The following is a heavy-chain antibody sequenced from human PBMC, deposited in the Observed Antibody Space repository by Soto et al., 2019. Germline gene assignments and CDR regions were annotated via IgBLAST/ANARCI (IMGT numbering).Heavy chain of an antibody. D-gene: IGHD7-27*01. Sequence: QMQLVQSGAEVRKPGSSVKVSCKTSRDTFNSYAITWVRQAPGQGLEWMGGIIPVLGTTKYAQKFQGRVTMTADESTSTAYLELSSLKYEDRAVYYCAAGDRDGYIKWGQGTQVTVSS. CDR3: AAGDRDGYIK. CDR1: RDTFNSYA. CDR2: IIPVLGTT. J-gene: IGHJ1*01. V-gene: IGHV1-69*01.